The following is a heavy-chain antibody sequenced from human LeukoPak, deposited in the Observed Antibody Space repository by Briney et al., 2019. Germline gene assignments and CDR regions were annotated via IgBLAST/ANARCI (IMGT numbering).Heavy chain of an antibody. CDR3: VTEMGLTGPRARRIPWYFDN. V-gene: IGHV1-69*13. Sequence: GASVRVSCKASGVTFRTSAINWVRQAPGQGLEWMGGIIPMFPTANHAQKFQGRVTVSAVESSSTVYMELSSLRSEDTAFYYCVTEMGLTGPRARRIPWYFDNWGQGTLVTVSS. J-gene: IGHJ4*02. CDR1: GVTFRTSA. D-gene: IGHD7-27*01. CDR2: IIPMFPTA.